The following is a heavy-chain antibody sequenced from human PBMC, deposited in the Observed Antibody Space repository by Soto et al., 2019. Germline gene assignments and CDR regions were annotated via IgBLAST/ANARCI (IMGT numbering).Heavy chain of an antibody. Sequence: QVQLQESGPGLVKPSGTLSLTCAVSSGSISSSNWWSWVRQPPGKGLEWIGEIYHSGSTNYNPSLKSRVTISVDKSKNQFSLKLSSVTAADTAVYYCARVLGRGLGDYYYYMDVWGKGTTVTVSS. CDR3: ARVLGRGLGDYYYYMDV. V-gene: IGHV4-4*02. CDR2: IYHSGST. D-gene: IGHD3-16*01. CDR1: SGSISSSNW. J-gene: IGHJ6*03.